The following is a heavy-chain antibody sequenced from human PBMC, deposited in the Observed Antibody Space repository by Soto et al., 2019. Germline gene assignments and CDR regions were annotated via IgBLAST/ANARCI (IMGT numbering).Heavy chain of an antibody. D-gene: IGHD3-16*02. CDR3: ARGYRAYNWFDP. CDR2: INHSGST. V-gene: IGHV4-34*01. J-gene: IGHJ5*02. CDR1: GGSFSGYY. Sequence: KPSETLSLTCAVYGGSFSGYYWSWIRQPPGKGLEWIGEINHSGSTNYNPSLKSRVTISVDTSKNQFSLKLSSVTAADTAVYYCARGYRAYNWFDPWGQGTLVTVSS.